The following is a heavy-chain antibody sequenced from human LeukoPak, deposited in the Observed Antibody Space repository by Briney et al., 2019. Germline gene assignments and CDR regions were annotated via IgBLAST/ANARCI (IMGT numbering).Heavy chain of an antibody. D-gene: IGHD2-2*02. CDR2: MNPNSGNT. J-gene: IGHJ5*02. CDR1: GYTFTTYD. V-gene: IGHV1-8*01. Sequence: ASVKVSCKTSGYTFTTYDINWVRQATGQGLEWMGWMNPNSGNTGYAQKFQGRVTMTRDTSISTAYMELSRLRSDDTAVYYCARDRRYTPNWFDPWGQGTLVTVSS. CDR3: ARDRRYTPNWFDP.